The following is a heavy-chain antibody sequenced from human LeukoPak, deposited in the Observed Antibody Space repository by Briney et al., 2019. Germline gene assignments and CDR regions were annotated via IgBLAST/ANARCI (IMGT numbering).Heavy chain of an antibody. J-gene: IGHJ5*02. CDR1: GYTFTGYY. CDR3: ARKDGYYYDSSGEWFDP. CDR2: INPNSGGT. D-gene: IGHD3-22*01. V-gene: IGHV1-2*02. Sequence: ASVKVSCKASGYTFTGYYMHWVRQAPGQGLEWMGWINPNSGGTNYAQKFQGRVTMTRGTSISTAYMELSRLRSDDTAVYYCARKDGYYYDSSGEWFDPWGQGTLVTVSS.